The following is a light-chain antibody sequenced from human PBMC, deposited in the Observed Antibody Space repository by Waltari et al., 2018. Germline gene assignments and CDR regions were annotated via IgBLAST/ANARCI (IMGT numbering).Light chain of an antibody. J-gene: IGLJ1*01. CDR1: SIAVGNLNF. CDR2: EVT. Sequence: QSGLPQPASVSGSPGQSITISCTGTSIAVGNLNFVSWYQQYAGKAPKLMVYEVTKRASGVSDRFSGSKSGNTASLTISGLQSEDEADYYCCSYVGLGIYVFGTGTKVTVL. CDR3: CSYVGLGIYV. V-gene: IGLV2-23*02.